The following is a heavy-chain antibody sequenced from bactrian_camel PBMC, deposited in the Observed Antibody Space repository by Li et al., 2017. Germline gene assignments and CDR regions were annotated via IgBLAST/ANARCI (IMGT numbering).Heavy chain of an antibody. CDR3: TTGGIFNF. CDR1: GDTIGRYC. CDR2: IESDGSA. J-gene: IGHJ4*01. V-gene: IGHV3S9*01. Sequence: HVQLVESGGGSVQAGGSLRLSCVASGDTIGRYCMGWFRQIPDKEREGVAGIESDGSASYADSVKGRFTVSQDSAKNTVYLQMNSLKSEDTALYYCTTGGIFNFWGQGTQVTVS.